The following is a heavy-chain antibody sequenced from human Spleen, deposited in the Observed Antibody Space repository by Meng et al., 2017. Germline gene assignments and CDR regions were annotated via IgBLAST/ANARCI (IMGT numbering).Heavy chain of an antibody. CDR3: ARARDEFWSGHYWLEY. CDR2: IYYSGST. J-gene: IGHJ4*02. V-gene: IGHV4-59*01. D-gene: IGHD3-3*01. CDR1: GGSISSYH. Sequence: SETLSLTCSVSGGSISSYHWSWIRQPPGKGLEWIGHIYYSGSTNYNPSLKSRVTISVDTSKDQFSLRLSSVTAADTAVYYCARARDEFWSGHYWLEYWGQGNLVTGSS.